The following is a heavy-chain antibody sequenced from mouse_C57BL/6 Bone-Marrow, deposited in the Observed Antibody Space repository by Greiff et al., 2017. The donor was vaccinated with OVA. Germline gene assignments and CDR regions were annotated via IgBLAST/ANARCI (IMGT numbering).Heavy chain of an antibody. V-gene: IGHV5-4*01. CDR2: ISDGGSYT. D-gene: IGHD1-1*01. Sequence: EVQVVESGGGLVKPGGSLKLSCAASGFTFSSYAMSWVRQTPEKRLEWVATISDGGSYTYYPDNVKGRFTISRDNAKNTLYLQMSHLKSEDTAMYYCARDRDYYGSPYYFDYWGQGTTLTVSS. J-gene: IGHJ2*01. CDR1: GFTFSSYA. CDR3: ARDRDYYGSPYYFDY.